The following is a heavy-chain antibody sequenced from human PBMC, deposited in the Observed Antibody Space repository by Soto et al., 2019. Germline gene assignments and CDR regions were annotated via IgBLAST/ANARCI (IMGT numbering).Heavy chain of an antibody. CDR3: ASGGEYYDENLPHYYFFGMHV. Sequence: QVQLVQSGAEVKKPGSSVKVSCKASGGTFSNYPITWVRRAPGQGLEWLGGIIPIFGKADYTQKFQGRVTITADEPTSTAYMEISSLRSEDTAVYYCASGGEYYDENLPHYYFFGMHVWGPGTTATVSS. CDR2: IIPIFGKA. J-gene: IGHJ6*02. D-gene: IGHD3-16*01. V-gene: IGHV1-69*01. CDR1: GGTFSNYP.